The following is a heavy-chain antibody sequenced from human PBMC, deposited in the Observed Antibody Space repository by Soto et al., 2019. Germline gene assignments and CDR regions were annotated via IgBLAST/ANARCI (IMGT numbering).Heavy chain of an antibody. CDR1: GFTFSTYA. Sequence: QVQLVESGGGVVQPGRSLRLSCAASGFTFSTYAMHWVRQAPGKGLEWVAVILYDGSKKDYADSVKGRFTISRDNSKNPLYLQMNSLRAEDTAVYYCARVNIAWNVVGAMDVWGQGTTVTVSS. CDR2: ILYDGSKK. J-gene: IGHJ6*02. V-gene: IGHV3-30-3*01. D-gene: IGHD1-1*01. CDR3: ARVNIAWNVVGAMDV.